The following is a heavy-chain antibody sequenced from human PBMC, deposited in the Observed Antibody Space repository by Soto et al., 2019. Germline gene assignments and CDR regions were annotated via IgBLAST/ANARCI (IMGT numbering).Heavy chain of an antibody. CDR2: ISGSGGST. J-gene: IGHJ3*02. D-gene: IGHD2-15*01. CDR3: AKASMGYCSGGSCYSAHAFDI. CDR1: GFTFSSYA. V-gene: IGHV3-23*01. Sequence: EVQLLESGGGLVQPGGSLRLSCAASGFTFSSYAMSWVRQAPGKGLEWVSAISGSGGSTYYADSVKGRFTISRDNSKNTLYLQMNSLRAEDTAVYYCAKASMGYCSGGSCYSAHAFDICGQGTMVTVSS.